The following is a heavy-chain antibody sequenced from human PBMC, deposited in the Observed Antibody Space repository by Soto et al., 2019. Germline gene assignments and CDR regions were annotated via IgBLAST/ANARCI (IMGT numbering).Heavy chain of an antibody. D-gene: IGHD3-10*01. Sequence: QVQLVQSGAEVKKPGSSVKVSCKASGGTFSSYAISWVRQAPGQGLEWMGGIIPIFGTANYAQKFQGRVTITADESTSTADMELSSLRSEDTAVYYCARSMMWSGETPYNWFDPWGQGTLVTVSS. J-gene: IGHJ5*02. CDR1: GGTFSSYA. CDR2: IIPIFGTA. V-gene: IGHV1-69*12. CDR3: ARSMMWSGETPYNWFDP.